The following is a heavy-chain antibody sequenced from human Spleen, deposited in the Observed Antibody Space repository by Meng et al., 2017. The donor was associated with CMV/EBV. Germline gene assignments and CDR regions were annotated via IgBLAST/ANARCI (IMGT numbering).Heavy chain of an antibody. J-gene: IGHJ5*02. V-gene: IGHV3-21*01. CDR1: GFTFSSYS. CDR3: AGSGSYYALDP. D-gene: IGHD3-10*01. Sequence: GESLKISCAASGFTFSSYSMNWVRQAPGKGLEWVSSISSSSSYIYYADSVKGRFTISKENAKNSLYLQMNSLRAEDTAVYYCAGSGSYYALDPWGQGTLVTVSS. CDR2: ISSSSSYI.